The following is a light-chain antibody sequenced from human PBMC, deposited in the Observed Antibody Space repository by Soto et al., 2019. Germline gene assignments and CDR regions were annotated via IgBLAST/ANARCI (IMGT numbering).Light chain of an antibody. CDR3: QQYNNWPPYT. CDR1: QSVSSN. CDR2: GAS. V-gene: IGKV3-15*01. Sequence: EIVMTQSPATLSVSPGERATLSCRASQSVSSNLAWYQQKPGQAPRLLIYGASTRATGIPDRFSGSGYGTEFTLTIRSLQSEDFAVYYCQQYNNWPPYTFGQGTKLEIK. J-gene: IGKJ2*01.